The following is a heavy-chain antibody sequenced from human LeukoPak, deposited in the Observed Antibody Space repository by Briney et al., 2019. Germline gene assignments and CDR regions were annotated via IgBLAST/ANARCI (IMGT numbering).Heavy chain of an antibody. Sequence: SETLSLTCTVSGGSISSSSYYWGWIRQPPGKGLEWIGSIYYSGSTYYNPSLKSRVTISLDTYKKQFSLKLSSVTAADTATYYCARHEVTTMFGALDYWGQGIRVTVSS. CDR2: IYYSGST. J-gene: IGHJ4*02. CDR1: GGSISSSSYY. D-gene: IGHD3-3*01. CDR3: ARHEVTTMFGALDY. V-gene: IGHV4-39*01.